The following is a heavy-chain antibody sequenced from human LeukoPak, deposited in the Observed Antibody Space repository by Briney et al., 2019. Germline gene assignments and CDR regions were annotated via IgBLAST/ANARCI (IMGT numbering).Heavy chain of an antibody. CDR3: ARHDGYGDYIDY. J-gene: IGHJ4*02. Sequence: PSETLSLTCAVSGYSISSGYYWGWIRQPPGKGLEWIGSIYHSGSTYYNPSLKSRVTISVDTSKNQFSLKLSSVTAADTAVNYCARHDGYGDYIDYWGQGTLVTVSS. CDR1: GYSISSGYY. V-gene: IGHV4-38-2*01. D-gene: IGHD4-17*01. CDR2: IYHSGST.